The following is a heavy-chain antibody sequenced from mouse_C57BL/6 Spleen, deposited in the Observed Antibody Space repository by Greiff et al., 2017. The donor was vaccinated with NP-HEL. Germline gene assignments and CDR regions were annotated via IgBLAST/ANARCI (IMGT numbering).Heavy chain of an antibody. Sequence: VQLQQSGAELVRPGASVTLSCKASGYTFTDYEMHWVKQTPVHGLEWIGAIDPETGGTAYNQKFKGKAILTADKSSSTAYMELRSLTSEDSAVYYGTRKWNGSSYYAMDYWGQGTSVTVSS. D-gene: IGHD1-1*01. CDR2: IDPETGGT. V-gene: IGHV1-15*01. CDR3: TRKWNGSSYYAMDY. J-gene: IGHJ4*01. CDR1: GYTFTDYE.